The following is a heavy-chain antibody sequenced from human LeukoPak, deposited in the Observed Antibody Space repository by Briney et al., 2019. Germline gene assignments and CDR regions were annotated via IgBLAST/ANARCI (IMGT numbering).Heavy chain of an antibody. J-gene: IGHJ6*03. CDR2: MYFSGST. Sequence: SETLSLTCTVSGGSISSSRYYWAWIRQPPGKELEWIGSMYFSGSTYYNPSLTSRVTISVDTSKNQFSLKLSSVTAADTAVYYCARGLVVATILIGDYYYYMDVWGKGTTVTVSS. CDR1: GGSISSSRYY. V-gene: IGHV4-39*07. D-gene: IGHD5-12*01. CDR3: ARGLVVATILIGDYYYYMDV.